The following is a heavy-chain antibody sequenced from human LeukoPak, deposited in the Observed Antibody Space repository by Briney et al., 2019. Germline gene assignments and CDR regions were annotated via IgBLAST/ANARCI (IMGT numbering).Heavy chain of an antibody. Sequence: SETLSLTCTVSGGSISSYYWSWIRQPPGKGLEWIGYIYYSGSTNYNPSLKSRVTISVDTSKNQFSMKLSSVTAADTAVYYCARGRVVSYYYYYMDVWGKGTTVTVSS. J-gene: IGHJ6*03. D-gene: IGHD2-2*01. CDR1: GGSISSYY. V-gene: IGHV4-59*01. CDR3: ARGRVVSYYYYYMDV. CDR2: IYYSGST.